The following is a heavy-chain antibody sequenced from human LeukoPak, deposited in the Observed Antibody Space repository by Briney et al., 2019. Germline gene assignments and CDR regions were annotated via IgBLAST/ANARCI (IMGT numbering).Heavy chain of an antibody. D-gene: IGHD3-10*01. J-gene: IGHJ5*02. Sequence: GGSLRLSCAASGFTFSDYYMSWIRQAPGKGLVWVSRISPDGSRTTYADSVKGRFTISRDNAKNTVYLQMNSLRAEDTAVYYCARVALGSYNWFDPWGQGTLVTVSS. CDR3: ARVALGSYNWFDP. CDR1: GFTFSDYY. V-gene: IGHV3-74*01. CDR2: ISPDGSRT.